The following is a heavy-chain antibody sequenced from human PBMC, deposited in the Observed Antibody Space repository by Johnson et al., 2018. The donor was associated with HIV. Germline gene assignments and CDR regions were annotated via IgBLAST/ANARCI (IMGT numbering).Heavy chain of an antibody. Sequence: QVQLVESGGGVVQPGRSLRLSCAASRFTFSSYAMHWVRQAPGTGLEWAAVISYDGSNKYDADSVKGRFTISRDNSKNTLYLQMNSLRAEDTAVYYCARDITAARPSAFDIWGQGTMVTVSS. V-gene: IGHV3-30*04. D-gene: IGHD6-6*01. CDR2: ISYDGSNK. J-gene: IGHJ3*02. CDR1: RFTFSSYA. CDR3: ARDITAARPSAFDI.